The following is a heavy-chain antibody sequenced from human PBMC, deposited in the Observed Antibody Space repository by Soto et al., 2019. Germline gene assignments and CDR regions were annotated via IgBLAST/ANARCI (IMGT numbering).Heavy chain of an antibody. CDR2: MSYDGINK. V-gene: IGHV3-30-3*01. Sequence: GRSLRLSCAASGFTSNNYAMHWVRQAPGKGLEWVAVMSYDGINKYYADSVKGRFTISRDTSDNTLYLQMSGLRVEDTAVYYCARGPGLQLSPPWGWGQGTLVTVSS. D-gene: IGHD5-18*01. CDR1: GFTSNNYA. CDR3: ARGPGLQLSPPWG. J-gene: IGHJ4*02.